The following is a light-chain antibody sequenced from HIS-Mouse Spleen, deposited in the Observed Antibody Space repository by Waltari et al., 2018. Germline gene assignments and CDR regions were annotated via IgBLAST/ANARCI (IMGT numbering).Light chain of an antibody. Sequence: EIVMTQSPATLSVSPGERATLSCRASQSVSSNLAWYQQEPGQAPRLLIYGASTRATGIPARFSGSGSWTKFTLTISSMQSEDFAVYCCQQYNNWPLTFCGGTKVEIK. V-gene: IGKV3-15*01. CDR1: QSVSSN. CDR2: GAS. CDR3: QQYNNWPLT. J-gene: IGKJ4*01.